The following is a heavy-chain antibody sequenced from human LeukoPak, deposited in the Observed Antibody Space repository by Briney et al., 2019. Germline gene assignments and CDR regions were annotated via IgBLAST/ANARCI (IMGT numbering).Heavy chain of an antibody. Sequence: SETLSLTCAVYGGSFSGHYWSWIRQPPGKRLEWIGEINHSGSTNYNPSLKSRVTISVDTSKNQFSLKLSSVTAADTAVYYCTRLGVIAADPDFWGQGTLVTVSS. D-gene: IGHD6-25*01. V-gene: IGHV4-34*01. CDR1: GGSFSGHY. CDR3: TRLGVIAADPDF. CDR2: INHSGST. J-gene: IGHJ4*02.